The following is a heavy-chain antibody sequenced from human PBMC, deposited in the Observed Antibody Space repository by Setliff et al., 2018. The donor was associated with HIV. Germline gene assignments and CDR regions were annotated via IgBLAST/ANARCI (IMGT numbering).Heavy chain of an antibody. CDR1: GFMFSNYA. CDR2: IRGNGVDR. V-gene: IGHV3-23*01. CDR3: ARDDGRSLFLDY. D-gene: IGHD1-26*01. Sequence: GGSLRLSCAVSGFMFSNYAMNWVRQGPGRELEWVSAIRGNGVDRFYTDSVRGRFTISRDNSKNTLYLQMSSLRADDTAIYYCARDDGRSLFLDYWGQGTLVTVSS. J-gene: IGHJ4*02.